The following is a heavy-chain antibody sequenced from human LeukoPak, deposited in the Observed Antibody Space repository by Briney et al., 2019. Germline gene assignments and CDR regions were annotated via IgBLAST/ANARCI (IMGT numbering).Heavy chain of an antibody. CDR2: IIPILGIA. J-gene: IGHJ4*02. D-gene: IGHD3-10*01. Sequence: SVKVSCKASGGTFSSYAISWVRQAPGQGLEWMGRIIPILGIANYAQKFQGRVTITADKSTSTAYMELSSLRSEDTAVYYCARAPYYYGSGSYPLPNYFDYWGQGTLVTVSS. CDR1: GGTFSSYA. V-gene: IGHV1-69*04. CDR3: ARAPYYYGSGSYPLPNYFDY.